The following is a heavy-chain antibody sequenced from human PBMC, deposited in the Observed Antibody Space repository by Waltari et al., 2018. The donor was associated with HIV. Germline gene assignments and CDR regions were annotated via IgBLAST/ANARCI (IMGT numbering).Heavy chain of an antibody. CDR3: ARDRVVVVPAAMDV. CDR2: ISGSGSAI. D-gene: IGHD2-2*01. Sequence: QVQLVESGGGLVKPGGSLNLSRAASGFNFSDYQISSIRQAPGKGLESVAYISGSGSAIYYADSVKGRFTIARDNAKNSLYLQMSSLRAEDTAVYYCARDRVVVVPAAMDVWGQGTTVTVSS. V-gene: IGHV3-11*04. CDR1: GFNFSDYQ. J-gene: IGHJ6*02.